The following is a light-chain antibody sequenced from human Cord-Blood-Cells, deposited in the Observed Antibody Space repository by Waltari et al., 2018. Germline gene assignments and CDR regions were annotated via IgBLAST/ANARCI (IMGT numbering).Light chain of an antibody. CDR2: DAP. Sequence: DIQMTQSPSTLSASVGDRVTITCRGSQSISSWLAWYQQKPGKAPKLLIYDAPSLESVVPSRFSGSGSGTEFTLTISSLQPDDFATYYCQQYNSYSHTFGQGTKLEIK. CDR1: QSISSW. V-gene: IGKV1-5*01. CDR3: QQYNSYSHT. J-gene: IGKJ2*01.